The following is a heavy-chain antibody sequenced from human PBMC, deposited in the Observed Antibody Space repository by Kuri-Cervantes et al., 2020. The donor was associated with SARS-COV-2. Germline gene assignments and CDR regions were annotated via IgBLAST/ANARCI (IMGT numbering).Heavy chain of an antibody. J-gene: IGHJ3*02. CDR2: INPNSGGT. V-gene: IGHV1-2*02. CDR1: GYTFTGYY. D-gene: IGHD3-3*01. Sequence: ASVKVSCKASGYTFTGYYMHWVRQAPGQGLEWMGWINPNSGGTNYAQTFQGRVTMTRDTSISAAYMELTRLRSEDTAVYYCARVRLLTIFGVVIVLDAFDIWGQGTMVTVSS. CDR3: ARVRLLTIFGVVIVLDAFDI.